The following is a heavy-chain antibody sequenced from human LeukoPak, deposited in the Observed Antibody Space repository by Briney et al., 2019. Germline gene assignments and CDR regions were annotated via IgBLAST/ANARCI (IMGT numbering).Heavy chain of an antibody. V-gene: IGHV1-2*02. CDR2: INPNSGGT. D-gene: IGHD3-22*01. Sequence: ASVKVSCKASGYTFTGYYMHWVRQAPGQGLEWMGWINPNSGGTNYAQKFQGRVTMTRDTSFSTAYMELSRLRSDDTAVYYCARPKAHPDSSGYYAPYDAFDIWGQGTMVTVSS. CDR1: GYTFTGYY. J-gene: IGHJ3*02. CDR3: ARPKAHPDSSGYYAPYDAFDI.